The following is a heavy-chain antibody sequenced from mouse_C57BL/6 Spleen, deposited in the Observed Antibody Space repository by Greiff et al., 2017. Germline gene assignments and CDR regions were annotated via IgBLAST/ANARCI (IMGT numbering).Heavy chain of an antibody. CDR1: GFSLTSYG. V-gene: IGHV2-2*01. CDR2: IWSGGST. Sequence: VKLQESGPGLVQPSQSLSITCTVSGFSLTSYGVHWVRQSPGKGLEWLGVIWSGGSTDYNAAFISRLSISKDNSKSQVFFKMNSLQADDTAIYYCARRGGGYSPYAMDYWGQGTSVTVSS. J-gene: IGHJ4*01. CDR3: ARRGGGYSPYAMDY. D-gene: IGHD2-3*01.